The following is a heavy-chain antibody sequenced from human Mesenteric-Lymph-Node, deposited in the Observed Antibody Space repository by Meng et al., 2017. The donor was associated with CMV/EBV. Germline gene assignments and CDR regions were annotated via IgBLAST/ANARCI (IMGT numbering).Heavy chain of an antibody. CDR3: AVRGTYWHFDL. D-gene: IGHD3-10*01. CDR2: INHSGST. Sequence: LPCAVYGWSFSGYYWSWIRQPPGKGLEWIGEINHSGSTNYNPSLKSRVTISVDTSKNQFSLKLSSVTAADTAVYYCAVRGTYWHFDLWGRGTLVTVSS. V-gene: IGHV4-34*01. J-gene: IGHJ2*01. CDR1: GWSFSGYY.